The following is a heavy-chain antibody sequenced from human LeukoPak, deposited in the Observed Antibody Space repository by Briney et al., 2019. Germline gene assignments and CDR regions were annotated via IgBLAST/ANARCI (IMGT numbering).Heavy chain of an antibody. CDR3: ASSGGYSYGHSSRGFDY. V-gene: IGHV4-59*01. CDR2: IYYSGST. Sequence: PSETLSLTCTVSGGSISSYYWSWIRQPPGKGLEWIGYIYYSGSTNYNPSLKSRVTISVDTSKNQFSLKLSSVTAADTAVYYCASSGGYSYGHSSRGFDYWGQGTLVTVSS. CDR1: GGSISSYY. D-gene: IGHD5-18*01. J-gene: IGHJ4*02.